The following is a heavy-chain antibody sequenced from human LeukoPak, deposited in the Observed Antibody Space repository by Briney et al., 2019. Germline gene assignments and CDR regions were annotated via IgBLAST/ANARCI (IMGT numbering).Heavy chain of an antibody. CDR3: ARDGLCRGTSCYDY. Sequence: ASVKVSCKASGDTFTTYYIHWVRQAPGQGLEGMGMINPSGVSTSDAQKFQGRVTMTRDTSTSTVHMALSSLRSEDTAIYYCARDGLCRGTSCYDYWGQGTLVTVSS. J-gene: IGHJ4*02. D-gene: IGHD2-2*01. V-gene: IGHV1-46*01. CDR2: INPSGVST. CDR1: GDTFTTYY.